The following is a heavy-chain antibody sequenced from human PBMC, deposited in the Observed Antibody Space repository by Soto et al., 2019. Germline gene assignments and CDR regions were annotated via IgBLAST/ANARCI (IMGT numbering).Heavy chain of an antibody. CDR2: TYYRSKWYN. D-gene: IGHD5-18*01. CDR3: ARDRGYGNYYYYGMDV. Sequence: SQPLSRTCSISGASFSSNIAACNCIRQSPSRGLEWLGRTYYRSKWYNDYAVSVKSRITINPDTSKNQFSLQLNSVTPEDTAVYYRARDRGYGNYYYYGMDVWGQGTTVTVSS. CDR1: GASFSSNIAA. V-gene: IGHV6-1*01. J-gene: IGHJ6*02.